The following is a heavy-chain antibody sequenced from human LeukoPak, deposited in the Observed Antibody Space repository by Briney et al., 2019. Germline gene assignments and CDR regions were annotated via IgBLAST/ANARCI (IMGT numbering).Heavy chain of an antibody. CDR2: INHSGST. J-gene: IGHJ6*03. CDR3: ARGTQYCSSTSCYVRYYYYYMDV. D-gene: IGHD2-2*01. V-gene: IGHV4-34*01. Sequence: PSETLSLTCAVYGGSFSDYYWSWIRQPPGKGLEWIGEINHSGSTNYNPSLKSRVSISVDTSKNQFSLKLSSVTAADTAVYYCARGTQYCSSTSCYVRYYYYYMDVWGKGTTVTVSS. CDR1: GGSFSDYY.